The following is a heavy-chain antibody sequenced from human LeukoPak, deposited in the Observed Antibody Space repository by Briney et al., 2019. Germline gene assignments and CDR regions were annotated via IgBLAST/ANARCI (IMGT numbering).Heavy chain of an antibody. V-gene: IGHV3-73*01. Sequence: GGSLRLSCAASGFTFSGSAMHWVRQASGKGLEWVGRNRGKGNSYATAYAASVTGRFTISRDDSKNTAYLQMNSLKTEDTAVYYCSRHDSSIVGGNDAFDIWGQGTMVTVSS. CDR3: SRHDSSIVGGNDAFDI. D-gene: IGHD1-26*01. CDR1: GFTFSGSA. CDR2: NRGKGNSYAT. J-gene: IGHJ3*02.